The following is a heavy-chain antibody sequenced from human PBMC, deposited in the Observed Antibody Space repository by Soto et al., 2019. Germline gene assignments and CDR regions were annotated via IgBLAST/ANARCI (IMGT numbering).Heavy chain of an antibody. D-gene: IGHD4-17*01. CDR3: ARVSGDYVRTWWFDP. V-gene: IGHV4-30-4*01. Sequence: SETLSLTCTVSGGSISSGDYYWSWIRQPPGKGLEWIGYIYYSGSTYYNPSLKSRVTILVDTSKNQFSLKLSSVTAADTAVYYCARVSGDYVRTWWFDPWGQGTLVTVSS. CDR2: IYYSGST. J-gene: IGHJ5*02. CDR1: GGSISSGDYY.